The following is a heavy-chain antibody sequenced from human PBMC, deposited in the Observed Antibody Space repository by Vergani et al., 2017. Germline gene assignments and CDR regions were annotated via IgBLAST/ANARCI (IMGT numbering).Heavy chain of an antibody. Sequence: QVQLQQWGGGLLKPSETLSLTCVVNGGSFTSYHWTWIRQSPGEGLEWVGDIDHTGRPDYNPSLKSRLTMSVDKSRNQFSLTTNSVTATDTAIYFWARVNTETNGHLYYYYYMDVWGQGTAVTVS. CDR3: ARVNTETNGHLYYYYYMDV. CDR2: IDHTGRP. CDR1: GGSFTSYH. V-gene: IGHV4-34*01. J-gene: IGHJ6*03. D-gene: IGHD4-11*01.